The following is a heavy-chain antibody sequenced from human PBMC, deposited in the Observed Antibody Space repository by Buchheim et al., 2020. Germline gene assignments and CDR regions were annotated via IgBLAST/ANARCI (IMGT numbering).Heavy chain of an antibody. CDR2: LTISGDFT. CDR3: AKEVRPNDF. V-gene: IGHV3-23*04. J-gene: IGHJ4*02. Sequence: EVYLVESGGGLVQPGGSLRLSCEASGFTFSGAAMAWVRHAPGKGLEWVSSLTISGDFTYYADSVRGRFSISRDNSKNTLYLQMNNLRADDTAVYYCAKEVRPNDFWGQGTL. CDR1: GFTFSGAA.